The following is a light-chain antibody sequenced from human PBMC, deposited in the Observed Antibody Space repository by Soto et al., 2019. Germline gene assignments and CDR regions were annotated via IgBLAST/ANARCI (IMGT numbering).Light chain of an antibody. V-gene: IGKV4-1*01. CDR1: QSVLYSSNNKNY. J-gene: IGKJ1*01. CDR2: WAS. Sequence: DIVMTQSPDSLAVALGERATINGKSSQSVLYSSNNKNYLAWYQQKPGQPPKLLIYWASTRESGVPDRFSGSGSGTDFTLTTSSLQAEDVAVYYCQQYFRPWTFGHGTKVEIK. CDR3: QQYFRPWT.